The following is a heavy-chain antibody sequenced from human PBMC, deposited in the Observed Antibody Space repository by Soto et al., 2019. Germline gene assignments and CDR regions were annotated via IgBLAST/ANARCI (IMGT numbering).Heavy chain of an antibody. Sequence: SETLSLTCSVSGGSISSYYWSWIRQPPGKGLEWIGYIYYSGSTNYNPSLKSRVTMSVDTSKNQLSLKLSSVTAAGTAVYYCAREFDYYYYGLDVWGKGTTVTVSS. V-gene: IGHV4-59*01. CDR2: IYYSGST. CDR3: AREFDYYYYGLDV. J-gene: IGHJ6*04. CDR1: GGSISSYY.